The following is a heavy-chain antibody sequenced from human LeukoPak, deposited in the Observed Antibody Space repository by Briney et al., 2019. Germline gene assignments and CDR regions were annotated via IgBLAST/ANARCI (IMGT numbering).Heavy chain of an antibody. J-gene: IGHJ4*02. D-gene: IGHD2-2*01. Sequence: GGSLRLSCAASGFTFSSYAMHWVRQAPGKGLEWVAVISYDGSNKYYADSVKGRFTISRDNSKNTLYLQMNSLRAEDTAVYYCARDSYCSSTSCPPGVDYWGQGTLVIVSS. CDR3: ARDSYCSSTSCPPGVDY. CDR1: GFTFSSYA. CDR2: ISYDGSNK. V-gene: IGHV3-30-3*01.